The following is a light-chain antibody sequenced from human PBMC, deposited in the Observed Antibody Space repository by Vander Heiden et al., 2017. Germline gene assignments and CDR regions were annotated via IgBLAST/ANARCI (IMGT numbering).Light chain of an antibody. J-gene: IGKJ4*01. Sequence: DIVMTQSPLSLPVTPGEPASISCRSSQSLLHSNGYNYLDWYLQKPGQSPQLLIYLGSNRAAGHPGRSTGSGFGTDFTLKISRVEAVDLGVYSCMQCLKNQRLTFGGGTRLXMK. CDR1: QSLLHSNGYNY. CDR3: MQCLKNQRLT. V-gene: IGKV2-28*01. CDR2: LGS.